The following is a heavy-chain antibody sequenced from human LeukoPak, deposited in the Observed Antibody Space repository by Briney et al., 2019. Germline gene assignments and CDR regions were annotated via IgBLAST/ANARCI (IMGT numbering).Heavy chain of an antibody. J-gene: IGHJ6*03. V-gene: IGHV4-34*01. Sequence: SETLSLTCAVYGGSFSGYYWSWIRQPPGKGLEWIGEINHSGSTNYNPSLKSRVTISVDTSKNQFSLKLSSVTAADTAVYYCARGRSSGWYNYYYYYMDVWGKGTTVTVSS. CDR2: INHSGST. CDR3: ARGRSSGWYNYYYYYMDV. D-gene: IGHD6-19*01. CDR1: GGSFSGYY.